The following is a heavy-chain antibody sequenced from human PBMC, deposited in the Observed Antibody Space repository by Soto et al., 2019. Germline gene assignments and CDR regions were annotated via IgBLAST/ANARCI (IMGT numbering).Heavy chain of an antibody. CDR2: ISHSGST. CDR1: GDSINSGHW. J-gene: IGHJ4*02. CDR3: AARHFWSGPWTHTRLDY. D-gene: IGHD3-3*02. V-gene: IGHV4-4*02. Sequence: SETLSLTCAVSGDSINSGHWWSWVRQRPVEGLECIGQISHSGSTNYNPSLTSRVTISVDKSKNHFSLKLTSVTAADTAVYYCAARHFWSGPWTHTRLDYWGQGTLVTVSS.